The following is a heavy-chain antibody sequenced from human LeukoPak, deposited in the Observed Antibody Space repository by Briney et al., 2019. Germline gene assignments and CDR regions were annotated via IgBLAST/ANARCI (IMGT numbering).Heavy chain of an antibody. V-gene: IGHV4-30-2*01. CDR3: ARGSSWDPTYGMDV. D-gene: IGHD6-13*01. CDR1: GGSISSGGYY. CDR2: IYHSGST. Sequence: SETLSLTCTVSGGSISSGGYYWSWIRQPPGKGLEWIGYIYHSGSTYYNPSLKSRVTISVDRSKNQFSLKLSSVTAADTAVYYCARGSSWDPTYGMDVWGQGTTVTVSS. J-gene: IGHJ6*02.